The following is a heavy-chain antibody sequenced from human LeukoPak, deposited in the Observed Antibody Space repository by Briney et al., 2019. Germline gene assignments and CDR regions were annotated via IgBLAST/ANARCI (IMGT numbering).Heavy chain of an antibody. D-gene: IGHD3-22*01. CDR1: GYSFTSYW. V-gene: IGHV5-51*01. CDR2: IYPGDSDT. Sequence: GESLKISCKGSGYSFTSYWIGWVRQMPGKGLGWMGMIYPGDSDTRYSPSFQGQVTIAADKSISTAYLQWSSLKASDTAMYDCARLRRGSSGGLTYYFDYWGQGTLVTVSS. J-gene: IGHJ4*02. CDR3: ARLRRGSSGGLTYYFDY.